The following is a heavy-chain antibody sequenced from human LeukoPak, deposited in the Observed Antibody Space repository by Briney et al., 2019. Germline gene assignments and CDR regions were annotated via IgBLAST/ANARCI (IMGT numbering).Heavy chain of an antibody. D-gene: IGHD3-16*01. CDR1: GGSFRGYF. CDR2: LNPSGGT. J-gene: IGHJ4*02. CDR3: ARIAFGGYIVAQDY. Sequence: PSETLSLTCAVYGGSFRGYFRSWIRQPPGKGLEWIGELNPSGGTNYNASLKSRITISVDTSKNQFSLNLASVTAADTAVYYCARIAFGGYIVAQDYWGQGTLVIVSS. V-gene: IGHV4-34*01.